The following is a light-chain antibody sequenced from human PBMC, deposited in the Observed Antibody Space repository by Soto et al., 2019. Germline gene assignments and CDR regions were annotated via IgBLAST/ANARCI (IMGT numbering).Light chain of an antibody. CDR2: AAS. Sequence: EIVLTQSPGTLSLSPGERATLSCRASQSVTSSYLAWYQQKPGQAPRLFIYAASSRATGIPDRFSGSGSGTDFTLTISTLEPDDFAMYYCQQYGSSTWTFGQGTKVEIK. V-gene: IGKV3-20*01. CDR3: QQYGSSTWT. J-gene: IGKJ1*01. CDR1: QSVTSSY.